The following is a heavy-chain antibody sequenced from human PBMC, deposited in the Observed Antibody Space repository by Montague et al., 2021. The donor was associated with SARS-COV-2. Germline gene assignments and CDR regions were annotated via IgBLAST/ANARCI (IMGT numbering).Heavy chain of an antibody. CDR3: VRGIEAAGSYDY. J-gene: IGHJ4*02. CDR2: TYYRSMWKS. D-gene: IGHD6-13*01. Sequence: CAISGDSVSSSSATWNWIRQSPSRGLEWLGRTYYRSMWKSDYARSVKSRIAINPDTSKNRFSLQLSSVTPEDTALYYCVRGIEAAGSYDYWGQGTLVTVSS. V-gene: IGHV6-1*01. CDR1: GDSVSSSSAT.